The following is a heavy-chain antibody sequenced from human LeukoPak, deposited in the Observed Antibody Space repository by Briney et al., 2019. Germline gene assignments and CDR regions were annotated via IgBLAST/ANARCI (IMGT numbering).Heavy chain of an antibody. V-gene: IGHV4-34*01. CDR3: ARHDSSGYYRPLDY. CDR2: INHSGRT. CDR1: GGSFSNFY. Sequence: PSETLSLTCAVFGGSFSNFYWTWIRQPPGKGLEWIGEINHSGRTNYNPSLKSRVSISVDTSRNQVSLKLTSVTAADTAVYYCARHDSSGYYRPLDYWGQGTLVTVSS. J-gene: IGHJ4*02. D-gene: IGHD3-22*01.